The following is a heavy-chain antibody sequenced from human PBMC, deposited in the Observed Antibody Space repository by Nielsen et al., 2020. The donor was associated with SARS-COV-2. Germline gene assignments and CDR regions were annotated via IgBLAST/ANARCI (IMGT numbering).Heavy chain of an antibody. J-gene: IGHJ6*03. CDR3: AHTASSSTNFDYYYYMDV. D-gene: IGHD2-2*01. V-gene: IGHV2-5*01. CDR1: GFSLSTSGVG. CDR2: IYWNDDK. Sequence: SGPTLVNPTQTLTLTCTFSGFSLSTSGVGVGWIRQPPGKALDWLALIYWNDDKRYSPSLKSRLTIPKDTSKNQVVFTMTNMDPVDTATYYCAHTASSSTNFDYYYYMDVWGKGTTVTVSS.